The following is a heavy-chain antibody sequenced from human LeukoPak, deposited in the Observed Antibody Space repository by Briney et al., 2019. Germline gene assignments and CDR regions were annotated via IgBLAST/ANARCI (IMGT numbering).Heavy chain of an antibody. CDR3: ARALGYSYGPIYYYGMDV. Sequence: SVKVSCKASGGTFSSYAISWVRQAPGQGLEWMGGIMPIFGTANYAQKFQGRVTITADESTSTAYMELSSLRSEDTAVYYCARALGYSYGPIYYYGMDVWGQGTTVTVSS. J-gene: IGHJ6*02. D-gene: IGHD5-18*01. CDR1: GGTFSSYA. V-gene: IGHV1-69*01. CDR2: IMPIFGTA.